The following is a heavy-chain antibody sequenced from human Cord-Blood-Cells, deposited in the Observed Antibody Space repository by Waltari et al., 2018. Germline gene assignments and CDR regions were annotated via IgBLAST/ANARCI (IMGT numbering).Heavy chain of an antibody. CDR2: INHSGST. CDR1: GGSFSGYY. Sequence: QVQLQQWGAGLLKPSETLSLTCAVYGGSFSGYYWSWIRQPPGKGREWIGEINHSGSTNYNPSLKSRVTISVDTSKNQFSLKLSSVTAADTAVYYCASASTVGATDYWGQGTLVTVSS. CDR3: ASASTVGATDY. V-gene: IGHV4-34*01. D-gene: IGHD1-26*01. J-gene: IGHJ4*02.